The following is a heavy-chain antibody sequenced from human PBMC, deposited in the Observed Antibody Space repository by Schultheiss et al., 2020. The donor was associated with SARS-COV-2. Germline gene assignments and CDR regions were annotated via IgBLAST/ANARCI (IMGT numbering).Heavy chain of an antibody. D-gene: IGHD3-3*01. V-gene: IGHV4-30-4*01. CDR1: GGSISSGDYY. Sequence: SETLSLTCTVSGGSISSGDYYWSWIRQPPGKGLEWIGYIYYSGSTNYNPSLKSRVTISVDTSKKQFSLKLSSVTAADTAVYYCARAIFGVVEHNWFDPWGQGTLVTVSS. CDR2: IYYSGST. CDR3: ARAIFGVVEHNWFDP. J-gene: IGHJ5*02.